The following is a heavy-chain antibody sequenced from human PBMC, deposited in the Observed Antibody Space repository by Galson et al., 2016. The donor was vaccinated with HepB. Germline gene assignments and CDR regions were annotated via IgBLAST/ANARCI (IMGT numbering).Heavy chain of an antibody. CDR3: ARDGSGWSLY. Sequence: SLRLSCAASGSTFGNSWMSWLRQAPGKGLEWVANIRQDGNEKYYVDSVKGRFTISRDNAKNSLYLQMNSLRDEDTAVYYCARDGSGWSLYWGQGTLVTVSS. CDR2: IRQDGNEK. V-gene: IGHV3-7*03. CDR1: GSTFGNSW. J-gene: IGHJ4*02. D-gene: IGHD6-19*01.